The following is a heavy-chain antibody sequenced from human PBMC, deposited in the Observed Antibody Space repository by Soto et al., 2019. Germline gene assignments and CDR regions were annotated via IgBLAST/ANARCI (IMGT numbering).Heavy chain of an antibody. J-gene: IGHJ5*02. D-gene: IGHD3-10*01. V-gene: IGHV1-3*01. CDR1: GYTFNSYA. CDR3: AREQRQWFGELINWFDP. Sequence: ASVKVSCKASGYTFNSYAMHWVRQAPGQRLEWMGWINAGNGNTKYSQKFQGRVTITRDTSASTAYMELSSLRSEDTAVYYCAREQRQWFGELINWFDPWGQGTLVTVSS. CDR2: INAGNGNT.